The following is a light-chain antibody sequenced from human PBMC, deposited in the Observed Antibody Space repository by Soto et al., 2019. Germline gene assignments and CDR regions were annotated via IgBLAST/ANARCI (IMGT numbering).Light chain of an antibody. CDR2: AAS. CDR3: PLSYGSPQT. J-gene: IGKJ1*01. CDR1: QTISTS. Sequence: LYVSVGDRAAINCRASQTISTSLNWYRQRPGQAPNLLIYAASNLQSGVPSRFSVSGSGTIFTRSVVWLFPVNCASDYCPLSYGSPQTVGRGTKVDIK. V-gene: IGKV1-39*01.